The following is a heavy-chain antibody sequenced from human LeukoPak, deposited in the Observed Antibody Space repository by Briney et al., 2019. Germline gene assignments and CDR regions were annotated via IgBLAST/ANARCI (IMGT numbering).Heavy chain of an antibody. Sequence: GASVKVSCKASGYTFTSYGISWVRQAPGQGLEWMGWISPNKGGTNYAQKFQGRVTMTRDTSISTAYMELNNLTSDDTAVYYCAREDDILSGAFGFDPWGQGTLVTVSS. CDR1: GYTFTSYG. CDR3: AREDDILSGAFGFDP. V-gene: IGHV1-2*02. CDR2: ISPNKGGT. D-gene: IGHD3-9*01. J-gene: IGHJ5*02.